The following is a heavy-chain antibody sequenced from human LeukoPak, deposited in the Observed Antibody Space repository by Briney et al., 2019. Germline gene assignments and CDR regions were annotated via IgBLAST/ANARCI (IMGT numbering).Heavy chain of an antibody. V-gene: IGHV3-74*01. D-gene: IGHD3-10*01. J-gene: IGHJ4*02. CDR3: VTGNYGSGSYFEAGDY. CDR2: INSDGSST. Sequence: GGSLRLSCAASGFTFSSYSMNWVRQAPGKGLEWVSRINSDGSSTSYADSVKGRFTISRDNAKNTLYLQMNSLRAEDTAVYYCVTGNYGSGSYFEAGDYWGQGTLVTVSS. CDR1: GFTFSSYS.